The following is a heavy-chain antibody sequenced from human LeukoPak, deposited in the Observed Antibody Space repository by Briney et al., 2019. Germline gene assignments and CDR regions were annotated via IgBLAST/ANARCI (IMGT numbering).Heavy chain of an antibody. Sequence: GGSLRLSCVASGFTFSSNGMHWVRQAPGKGLEWVAFIQNDGNNKKYADSVKGRFTISRDNSKSTLYLQMNSLRAEDTAVYYCARDWGTSSLYLVNWGQGTLVTVSS. CDR3: ARDWGTSSLYLVN. D-gene: IGHD6-6*01. CDR1: GFTFSSNG. J-gene: IGHJ4*02. CDR2: IQNDGNNK. V-gene: IGHV3-30*02.